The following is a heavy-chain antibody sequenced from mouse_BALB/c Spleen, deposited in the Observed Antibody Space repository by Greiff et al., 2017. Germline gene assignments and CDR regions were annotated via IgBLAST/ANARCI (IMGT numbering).Heavy chain of an antibody. J-gene: IGHJ2*01. D-gene: IGHD6-1*01. Sequence: EVMLVESGGDLVKPGGSLKLSCAASGFTFSSYGMSWVRPTPDKRLEWVATISSCGSYTYYPDSVKGRFTISRDNAKNTLYLPMSSLKSEDTALYYFARHASYCNYFDYWGQGTTLTVSS. V-gene: IGHV5-6*01. CDR3: ARHASYCNYFDY. CDR2: ISSCGSYT. CDR1: GFTFSSYG.